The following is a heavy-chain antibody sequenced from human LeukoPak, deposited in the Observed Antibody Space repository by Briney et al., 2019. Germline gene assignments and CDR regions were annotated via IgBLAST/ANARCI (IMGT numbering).Heavy chain of an antibody. Sequence: HPGGSLRLSCAASGFTLSSYAMHWVRQAPGKGLEGVAVTSYDGSNKYYADSVKGRFTISRDNSKSSLFLQMNSLRAEDTAVYYCAREYCGAECYSGVDYWGQGTLVTVSS. J-gene: IGHJ4*02. CDR3: AREYCGAECYSGVDY. CDR2: TSYDGSNK. V-gene: IGHV3-30-3*01. D-gene: IGHD2-21*01. CDR1: GFTLSSYA.